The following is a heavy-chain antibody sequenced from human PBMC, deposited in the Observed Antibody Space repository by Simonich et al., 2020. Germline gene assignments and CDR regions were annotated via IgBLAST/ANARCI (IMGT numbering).Heavy chain of an antibody. CDR1: GYTFTSYG. J-gene: IGHJ4*02. V-gene: IGHV1-18*01. CDR2: TRAENGKT. CDR3: ARASRGTWWYYYFDY. Sequence: QVQLVQSGAEVKKPGASVKVSCKASGYTFTSYGISWVRQAPGQGLEWMGWTRAENGKTNYEQKLQGRVTMTTDTSTSTAYMELRSLRSDDTAVYYCARASRGTWWYYYFDYWGQGTLVTVSS. D-gene: IGHD2-15*01.